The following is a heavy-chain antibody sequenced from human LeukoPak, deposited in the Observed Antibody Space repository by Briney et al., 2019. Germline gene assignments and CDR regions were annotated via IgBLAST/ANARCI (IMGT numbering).Heavy chain of an antibody. D-gene: IGHD5-24*01. CDR2: INHSGST. Sequence: SETLSLTCAVYGGSFSGYYWSWIRQPPGKGQEWIGEINHSGSTNYNPSLKSRVTISVDTSKNQFSLKLSSVTAADTAVYYCARGSRRDGYPGWGQGTLVTVSS. J-gene: IGHJ4*02. CDR1: GGSFSGYY. V-gene: IGHV4-34*01. CDR3: ARGSRRDGYPG.